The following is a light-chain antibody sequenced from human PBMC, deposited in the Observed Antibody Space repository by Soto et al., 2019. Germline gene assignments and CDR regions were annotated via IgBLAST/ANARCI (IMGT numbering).Light chain of an antibody. Sequence: AIQMTQSPSSLSASIGDRVTITCRASQDIRSSLAWYQQKPGKAPKVLIYSASNLQSGVPSRFSGSGSGTDFTLTISSLQPEDFATYSCLQHSNLPLTFGQGT. J-gene: IGKJ2*01. CDR1: QDIRSS. V-gene: IGKV1-6*01. CDR3: LQHSNLPLT. CDR2: SAS.